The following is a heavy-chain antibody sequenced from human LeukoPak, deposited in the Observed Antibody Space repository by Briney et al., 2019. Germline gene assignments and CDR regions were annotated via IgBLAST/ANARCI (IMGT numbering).Heavy chain of an antibody. CDR2: IYYSGST. CDR1: GGSISSSSYY. D-gene: IGHD3-3*01. V-gene: IGHV4-39*07. Sequence: SETLSLTCTVSGGSISSSSYYWGWIRQPPGKGLEWVGSIYYSGSTYYNPSLKSRVTISVDTSKNQFSLKLSSVTAADTAVYYCARSYYDFWSGYYMRYYFDYWGQGTLVTVSS. CDR3: ARSYYDFWSGYYMRYYFDY. J-gene: IGHJ4*02.